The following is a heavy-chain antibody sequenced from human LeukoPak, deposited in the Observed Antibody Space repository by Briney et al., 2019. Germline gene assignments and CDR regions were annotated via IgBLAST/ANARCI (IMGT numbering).Heavy chain of an antibody. J-gene: IGHJ4*02. CDR2: ISAYNGNT. V-gene: IGHV1-18*01. CDR1: GYTFTSYG. CDR3: ARAKKTGSGLYYFDY. Sequence: ASVKVACKASGYTFTSYGISWVRQAPGQGLEWMGWISAYNGNTNYAQKLQGRVTMTTDTSTSTAYMELRSLRSDDTAVYYCARAKKTGSGLYYFDYWGQGTLVTVSS.